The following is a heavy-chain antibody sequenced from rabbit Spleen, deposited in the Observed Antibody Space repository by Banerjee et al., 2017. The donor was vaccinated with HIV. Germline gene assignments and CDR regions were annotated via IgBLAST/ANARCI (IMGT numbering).Heavy chain of an antibody. CDR2: IYTGSSGST. V-gene: IGHV1S45*01. J-gene: IGHJ6*01. CDR3: ARDPDGGYNNDMDL. Sequence: EESGGGLVQPEGSLTLTCKASGFSFSSSYWICWVRQAPGKGLEWIGCIYTGSSGSTYYASWAKGRFTISKTSSTTVTLQMTSLTAADTATYFCARDPDGGYNNDMDLWGPGTLVTVS. D-gene: IGHD1-1*01. CDR1: GFSFSSSYW.